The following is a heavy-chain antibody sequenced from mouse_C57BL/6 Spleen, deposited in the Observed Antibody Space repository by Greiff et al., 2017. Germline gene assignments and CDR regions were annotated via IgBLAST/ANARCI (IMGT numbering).Heavy chain of an antibody. CDR3: LYDYDRFAY. D-gene: IGHD2-4*01. J-gene: IGHJ3*01. CDR2: IYPGDGDT. V-gene: IGHV1-82*01. Sequence: QVQLQQSGPELVKPGASVKISCKASGYAFSSSWMNWVKQRPGKGLEWIGRIYPGDGDTNYNGKFKGKATLTADKSSSTAYMQLSSLTSEDSAVYFCLYDYDRFAYWGQGTLVTVSA. CDR1: GYAFSSSW.